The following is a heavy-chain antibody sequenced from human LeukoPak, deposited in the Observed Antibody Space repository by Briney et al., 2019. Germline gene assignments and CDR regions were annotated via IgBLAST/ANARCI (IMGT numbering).Heavy chain of an antibody. CDR3: ATSGGFVLPNAITGNWYMDV. V-gene: IGHV3-21*01. CDR1: GFTFSTYW. CDR2: ITSAGGYT. J-gene: IGHJ6*03. D-gene: IGHD2-2*01. Sequence: GGSPRLSCAASGFTFSTYWMTWVRQAPGKGLAWVASITSAGGYTYYADSVKGRFTISRDNAQNSLFLQMNSLRAEDTAVYFCATSGGFVLPNAITGNWYMDVWGRGTSVTVSS.